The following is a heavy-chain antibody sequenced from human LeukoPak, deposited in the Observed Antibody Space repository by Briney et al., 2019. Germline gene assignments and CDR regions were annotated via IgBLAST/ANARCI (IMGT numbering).Heavy chain of an antibody. Sequence: SETLSLTCTVSGGSISSYYWSWIRQPPGKGLEWIGYIYYSGSTNYNPSLKSRVTISVDTSKNQFSLKLSSVTAADTAVYYCARQAIFGVVILWFDPWGQGTLVTVSS. CDR2: IYYSGST. CDR1: GGSISSYY. V-gene: IGHV4-59*08. J-gene: IGHJ5*02. CDR3: ARQAIFGVVILWFDP. D-gene: IGHD3-3*01.